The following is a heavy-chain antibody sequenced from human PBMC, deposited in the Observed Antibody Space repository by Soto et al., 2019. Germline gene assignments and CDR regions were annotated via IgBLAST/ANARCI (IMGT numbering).Heavy chain of an antibody. CDR3: TTTECSSTSCYFYYYYGMDV. D-gene: IGHD2-2*01. V-gene: IGHV3-73*01. CDR1: GFPFSGSA. J-gene: IGHJ6*02. CDR2: IRSKANSYAT. Sequence: GGSLRLSCAASGFPFSGSAMHWVRQASGKGLEWVGRIRSKANSYATAYAASVKGRFTISRDDSKNTAYLQMNSLKTEDTAVYYCTTTECSSTSCYFYYYYGMDVWGQGTTVTVSS.